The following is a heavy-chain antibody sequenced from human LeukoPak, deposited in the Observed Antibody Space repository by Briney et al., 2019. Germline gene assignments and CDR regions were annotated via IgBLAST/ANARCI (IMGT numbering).Heavy chain of an antibody. CDR1: EYRLTELS. J-gene: IGHJ4*02. CDR3: ARGGDYFDY. D-gene: IGHD3-10*01. Sequence: ASVKVSCKVSEYRLTELSMHWVRLAPGKGLEWMGGFDPEDGETIYAQKFQGRVTITADKSTSTAYMELSSLRSEDTAVYYCARGGDYFDYWGQGTLVTVSS. CDR2: FDPEDGET. V-gene: IGHV1-24*01.